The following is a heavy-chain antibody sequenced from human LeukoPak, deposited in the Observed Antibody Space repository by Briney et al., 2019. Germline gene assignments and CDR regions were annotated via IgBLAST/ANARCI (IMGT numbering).Heavy chain of an antibody. CDR1: GFTFSSYG. V-gene: IGHV3-33*01. Sequence: PGRSLRLSCAASGFTFSSYGMHWVRQAPGKGLEWVAVIWYDGSNKYYADSVKGRFTISRDNSKNTLYLQMNSLRAEDTAVYYCARQYSSGRTFYYYYYMDVWGKGTTVTVFS. D-gene: IGHD6-19*01. CDR3: ARQYSSGRTFYYYYYMDV. J-gene: IGHJ6*03. CDR2: IWYDGSNK.